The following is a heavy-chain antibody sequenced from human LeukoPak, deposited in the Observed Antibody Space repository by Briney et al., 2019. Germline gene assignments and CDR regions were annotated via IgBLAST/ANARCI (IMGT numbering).Heavy chain of an antibody. D-gene: IGHD2-15*01. V-gene: IGHV4-61*01. J-gene: IGHJ4*02. Sequence: PSETLSLTCSVSGARLTNPTYFQWSWFPLPPGKGLVFIGKMVASRTPALTPSLKSQLTRPLDTSKNEFSLRLTSVTPEDSAVYYCARFKSGGFYNFDSWGQGTLVSVSS. CDR3: ARFKSGGFYNFDS. CDR1: GARLTNPTYF. CDR2: MVASRTP.